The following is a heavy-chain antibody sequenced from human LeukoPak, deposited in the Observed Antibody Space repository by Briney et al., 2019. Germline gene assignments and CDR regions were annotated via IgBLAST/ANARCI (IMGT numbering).Heavy chain of an antibody. Sequence: PSETLSLTCTVSGGSISSYYWSWIRQPAGKGLEWIGRIYTSGSTNYNPSLKSRVTISVDTSKNQFSLKLSSVTAADTAVYYCARLPLRTYYYYGMDVWGQGTTVTVSS. CDR2: IYTSGST. CDR1: GGSISSYY. J-gene: IGHJ6*02. V-gene: IGHV4-4*07. CDR3: ARLPLRTYYYYGMDV.